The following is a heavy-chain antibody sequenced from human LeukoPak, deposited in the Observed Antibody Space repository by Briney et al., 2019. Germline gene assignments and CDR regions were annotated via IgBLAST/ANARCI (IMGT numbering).Heavy chain of an antibody. V-gene: IGHV3-7*05. D-gene: IGHD1-26*01. CDR1: GITFGSYW. CDR2: IKPDGSEK. J-gene: IGHJ4*02. CDR3: ARGQSWAFDF. Sequence: PGGSLTLSCAVSGITFGSYWMTWVRQAPGKGLECVANIKPDGSEKYYVDSVKGRFTISRDNAKNSVDLQMNSLRVEDTAVYYCARGQSWAFDFWGQGTLVTVSS.